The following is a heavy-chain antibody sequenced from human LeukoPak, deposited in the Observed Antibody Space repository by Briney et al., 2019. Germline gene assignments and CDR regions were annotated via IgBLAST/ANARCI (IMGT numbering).Heavy chain of an antibody. Sequence: SETLSLTCTVSGGSISSYYWSWIRQPPGKGLEWIGYIYYSGSTNYNPSLKCRVTISVDTSKNQFSLKLSSVTAADTAVYYCARGGMVRGANRFDPWGQGTLVTVSS. CDR2: IYYSGST. D-gene: IGHD3-10*01. CDR3: ARGGMVRGANRFDP. CDR1: GGSISSYY. J-gene: IGHJ5*02. V-gene: IGHV4-59*01.